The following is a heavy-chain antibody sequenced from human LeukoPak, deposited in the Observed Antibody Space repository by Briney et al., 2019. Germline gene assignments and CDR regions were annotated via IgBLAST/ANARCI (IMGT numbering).Heavy chain of an antibody. CDR2: IRKKSDRYTT. CDR3: ADIGGGGSNTR. CDR1: GFTVSDHY. J-gene: IGHJ1*01. V-gene: IGHV3-72*01. D-gene: IGHD2-15*01. Sequence: PGGSLRLSYVASGFTVSDHYLDWVRQAPGKGLEWVGLIRKKSDRYTTEYAASVKGRFTISRDDSTNSAYLQMSSLKSEDTAVYYCADIGGGGSNTRWGEGTVVTVSS.